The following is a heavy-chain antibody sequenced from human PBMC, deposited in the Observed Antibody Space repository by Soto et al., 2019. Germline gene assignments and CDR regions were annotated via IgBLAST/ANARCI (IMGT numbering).Heavy chain of an antibody. D-gene: IGHD6-19*01. Sequence: QVQLVESGGGVVQPGRSLRLSCAASGFTFSSYGMHWVRQAPGKGLEWVAVIWYDGSNKYYADSVKGRFTISRDNSKNTLYLQMNSLRAEDTAVYYCARDGAQYSSGSISSSKGVDYWGQGTLVTVSS. CDR1: GFTFSSYG. CDR3: ARDGAQYSSGSISSSKGVDY. CDR2: IWYDGSNK. J-gene: IGHJ4*02. V-gene: IGHV3-33*01.